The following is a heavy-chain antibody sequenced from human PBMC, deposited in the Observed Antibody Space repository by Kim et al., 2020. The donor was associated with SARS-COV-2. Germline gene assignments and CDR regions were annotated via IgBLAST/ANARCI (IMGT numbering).Heavy chain of an antibody. CDR1: GGSISSGDYY. D-gene: IGHD3-3*01. CDR2: IYYSGST. CDR3: ARGYYDFWSGYYGGYYFDY. V-gene: IGHV4-30-4*01. Sequence: SETLSLTCTVSGGSISSGDYYWSWIRQPPGKGLEWIGYIYYSGSTYYNPSLKSRVTISVDTSKNQFSLKLSSVTAADTAVYYCARGYYDFWSGYYGGYYFDYWGQGTLVTVSS. J-gene: IGHJ4*02.